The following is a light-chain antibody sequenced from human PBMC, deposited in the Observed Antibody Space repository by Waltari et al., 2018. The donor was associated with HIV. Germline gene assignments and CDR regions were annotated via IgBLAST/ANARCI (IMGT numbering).Light chain of an antibody. CDR2: YDD. CDR1: ISNIGTNA. J-gene: IGLJ2*01. CDR3: AAWDDSLNGPL. Sequence: QSVLTQPPSVSEAPRQRVTISCSGSISNIGTNAVNWYQQLPGKAPKLLIFYDDLLPSGVSDRFSGSKSGTSASLAISGLQSEDEADYYCAAWDDSLNGPLFGGGTKLTVL. V-gene: IGLV1-36*01.